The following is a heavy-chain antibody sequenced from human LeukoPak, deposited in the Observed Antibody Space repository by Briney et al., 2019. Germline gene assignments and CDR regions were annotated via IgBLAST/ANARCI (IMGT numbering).Heavy chain of an antibody. D-gene: IGHD3-22*01. CDR1: GFTFSSYS. V-gene: IGHV3-7*01. J-gene: IGHJ4*02. CDR3: ARVISWGYYDSSGYYTDY. Sequence: AGGSLRLSCAASGFTFSSYSMNWVRRAPGKGLEWVANIKQDGSEKYYVDSVKGRFTISRDNAKNSLYLQMNSLRAEDTAVYYCARVISWGYYDSSGYYTDYWGQGTLVTVSS. CDR2: IKQDGSEK.